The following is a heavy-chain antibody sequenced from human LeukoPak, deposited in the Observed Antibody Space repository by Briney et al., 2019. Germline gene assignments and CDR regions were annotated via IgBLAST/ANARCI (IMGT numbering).Heavy chain of an antibody. J-gene: IGHJ4*02. CDR1: GFTFDDYA. CDR2: ISWNSGSI. CDR3: AKGDYSGSYLFDY. V-gene: IGHV3-9*01. D-gene: IGHD1-26*01. Sequence: PGRSLRLSCAASGFTFDDYAMHWVRQAPGKGLEWVSGISWNSGSIDYADSVKGRFTISRDNAKNSLYLQMNSLRAEDTALYYCAKGDYSGSYLFDYWGQGTLVTVSS.